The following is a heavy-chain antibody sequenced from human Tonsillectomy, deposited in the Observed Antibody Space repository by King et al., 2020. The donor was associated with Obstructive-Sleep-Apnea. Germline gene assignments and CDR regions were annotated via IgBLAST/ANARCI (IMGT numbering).Heavy chain of an antibody. V-gene: IGHV4-59*08. Sequence: QLQESGPGLVKPSETLSLTCTVSGGSISSYYWSWIRQPPGKGLEWIGYIYYSGSTNYNPSLKSRVTISVDTSKNQFSLKLSSVTAADTAVYYCSRHKETYYDILTGYSYYYGMDVWGQGTTVTVSS. CDR1: GGSISSYY. CDR2: IYYSGST. J-gene: IGHJ6*02. CDR3: SRHKETYYDILTGYSYYYGMDV. D-gene: IGHD3-9*01.